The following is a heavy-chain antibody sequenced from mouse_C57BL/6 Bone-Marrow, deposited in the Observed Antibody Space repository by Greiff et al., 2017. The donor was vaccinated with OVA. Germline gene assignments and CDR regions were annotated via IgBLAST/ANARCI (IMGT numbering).Heavy chain of an antibody. V-gene: IGHV1-69*01. CDR2: IDPSDSYT. J-gene: IGHJ3*01. Sequence: VQLQQPGAELVMPGASVKLSCKASGYTFTSYWMHWVKQRPGQGLEWIGEIDPSDSYTNYNQKFKGKSTLTVDKSSSKAYLQLSSLTSEDSAVYYCASYRAWFAYWGQGTLVTVSA. CDR1: GYTFTSYW. CDR3: ASYRAWFAY. D-gene: IGHD5-5*01.